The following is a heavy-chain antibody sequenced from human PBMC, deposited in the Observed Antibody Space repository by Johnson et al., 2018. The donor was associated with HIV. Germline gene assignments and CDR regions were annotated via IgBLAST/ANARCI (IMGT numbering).Heavy chain of an antibody. V-gene: IGHV3-30*02. CDR1: GFTFSYYG. D-gene: IGHD1-14*01. CDR3: ATRDPTYRPGGFGL. CDR2: TRYDGST. J-gene: IGHJ3*01. Sequence: QMMLVESGGGVVQPGGSLRLSCATSGFTFSYYGLHWVRQAPGVGLEWVAFTRYDGSTYYADSVKGRFTISRDNSKNTLYLQMNSLRAEDTAVYSCATRDPTYRPGGFGLWGQGTMVTVSS.